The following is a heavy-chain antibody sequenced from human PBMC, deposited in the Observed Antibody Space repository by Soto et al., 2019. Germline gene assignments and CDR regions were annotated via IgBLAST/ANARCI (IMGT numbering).Heavy chain of an antibody. D-gene: IGHD3-22*01. Sequence: QVQLVESGGGVVQPGRSLRLSCAASGFTFSSYGMHWVRQAPGKGLEWVAGIWYDGSNKYYADSVKGRFTISKHNSKKTLYLQMNSTRAEDTAVYYCARATYYYDSSGYDVLDYWGQGTLVTVSS. CDR1: GFTFSSYG. CDR2: IWYDGSNK. CDR3: ARATYYYDSSGYDVLDY. V-gene: IGHV3-33*01. J-gene: IGHJ4*02.